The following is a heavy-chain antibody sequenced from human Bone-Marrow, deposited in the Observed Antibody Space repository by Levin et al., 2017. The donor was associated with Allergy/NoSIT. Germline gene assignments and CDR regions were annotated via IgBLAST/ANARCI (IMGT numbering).Heavy chain of an antibody. Sequence: LSLTCAASGFTFDDYAMHWVRQAPGKGLEWVSGVSWNSGRIEYADSVKGRFTISRDNAKNSLFLQMNSLRAEDTALYYCAKDVYSPTLEGGWGLDVWGQGTTVTVSS. D-gene: IGHD4-11*01. CDR3: AKDVYSPTLEGGWGLDV. V-gene: IGHV3-9*01. CDR1: GFTFDDYA. CDR2: VSWNSGRI. J-gene: IGHJ6*02.